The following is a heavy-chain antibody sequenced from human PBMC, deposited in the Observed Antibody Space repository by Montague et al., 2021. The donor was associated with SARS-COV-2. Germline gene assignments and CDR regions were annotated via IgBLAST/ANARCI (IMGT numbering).Heavy chain of an antibody. V-gene: IGHV4-39*01. CDR3: ARHLAISGPAAVSDY. CDR1: GDSISSGYFY. J-gene: IGHJ4*02. CDR2: IHYIGIT. Sequence: SETLSLTCTVSGDSISSGYFYWGWIRQPPGKGLEWVGTIHYIGITYYNPSLKSRVTISVDTSRNQFSLKLSSVTAADTAIYYCARHLAISGPAAVSDYWGQGTLVTVSS. D-gene: IGHD2-2*01.